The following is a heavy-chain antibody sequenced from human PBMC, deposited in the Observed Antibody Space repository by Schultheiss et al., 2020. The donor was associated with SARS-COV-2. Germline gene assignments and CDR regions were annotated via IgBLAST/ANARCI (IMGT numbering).Heavy chain of an antibody. J-gene: IGHJ4*02. Sequence: GGSLRLSCAASGFTFSDHYMDWVRQAPGKGLEWVAVISYDGSNKYYADSVKGRFTISRDNSKNTLYLQMNSLRAEDTAVYYCARDYTSPMEGDYWGQGTLVTVSS. V-gene: IGHV3-30*03. D-gene: IGHD2-2*01. CDR1: GFTFSDHY. CDR3: ARDYTSPMEGDY. CDR2: ISYDGSNK.